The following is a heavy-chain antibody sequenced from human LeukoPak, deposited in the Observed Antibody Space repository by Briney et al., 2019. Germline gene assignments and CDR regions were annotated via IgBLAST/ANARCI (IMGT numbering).Heavy chain of an antibody. D-gene: IGHD3-16*01. J-gene: IGHJ3*02. CDR3: ARPPLESYGGFGAFDI. CDR2: ISAYNGNT. V-gene: IGHV1-18*01. Sequence: ASVKVSCKASGYTFTSYGISWVRQAPGQGLEWMGWISAYNGNTNYAQKLQGRVTMTTDTSTSIAYMELRSLRSDDTAVYYCARPPLESYGGFGAFDIWGQGTMVTVSS. CDR1: GYTFTSYG.